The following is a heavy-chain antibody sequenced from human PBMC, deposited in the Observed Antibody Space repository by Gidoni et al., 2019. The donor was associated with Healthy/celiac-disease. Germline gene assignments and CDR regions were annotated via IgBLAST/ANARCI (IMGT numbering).Heavy chain of an antibody. V-gene: IGHV3-23*01. CDR3: GKVRKGGGYYLGAFDY. CDR2: ISGSGGST. J-gene: IGHJ4*02. Sequence: LLESGGGLVQPGGSLRLSCAASGFTFSSYAMSWVRQAPGKGLAWVSAISGSGGSTYYADSVKGRFTISRDNSKNTLYLQMNSLRAEDTAVYYCGKVRKGGGYYLGAFDYWGQGTLVTVSS. CDR1: GFTFSSYA. D-gene: IGHD3-22*01.